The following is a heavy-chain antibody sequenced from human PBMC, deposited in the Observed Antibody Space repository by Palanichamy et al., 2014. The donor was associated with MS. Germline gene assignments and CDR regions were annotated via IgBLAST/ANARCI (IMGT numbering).Heavy chain of an antibody. V-gene: IGHV3-7*03. CDR3: ATRRAANY. CDR1: GFTFSSSW. CDR2: IKHDGSEK. J-gene: IGHJ4*02. Sequence: EVQLVESGGGLVQSGGSLRLSCAASGFTFSSSWMTWVRQAPGKGLEWVANIKHDGSEKYYVDSVKGRFTISRDNAKSSLYLQMNSLRAEDTAVYYCATRRAANYWGQGTLVTVSS. D-gene: IGHD2-15*01.